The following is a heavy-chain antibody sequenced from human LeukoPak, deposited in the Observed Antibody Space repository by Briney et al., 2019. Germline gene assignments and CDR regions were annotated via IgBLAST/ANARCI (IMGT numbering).Heavy chain of an antibody. D-gene: IGHD1-26*01. CDR3: AKGNSGSYYGGGHYYYMDV. J-gene: IGHJ6*03. CDR1: GFTFDDYA. V-gene: IGHV3-9*03. Sequence: GGSLRLSCAASGFTFDDYAMHWVRQAPGKGLEWVSGISWNSGSIGYADSVKGRFTISRDNAKNSLYLQMNSLRAEDMALYYCAKGNSGSYYGGGHYYYMDVWGKGTTVTVSS. CDR2: ISWNSGSI.